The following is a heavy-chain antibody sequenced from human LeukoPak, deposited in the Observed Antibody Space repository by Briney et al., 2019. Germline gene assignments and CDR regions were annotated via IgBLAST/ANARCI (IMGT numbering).Heavy chain of an antibody. CDR3: ARDTLSSAFDI. CDR2: IYYSGST. J-gene: IGHJ3*02. V-gene: IGHV4-59*12. Sequence: SETLSLTCTGSCGSISSYYWSWIRPPPGKGVEWIGYIYYSGSTNYNPSLKSRVTISVDTSKNQFSLKLSSVTAADTAVYYCARDTLSSAFDIWGQGTMVTVSS. CDR1: CGSISSYY.